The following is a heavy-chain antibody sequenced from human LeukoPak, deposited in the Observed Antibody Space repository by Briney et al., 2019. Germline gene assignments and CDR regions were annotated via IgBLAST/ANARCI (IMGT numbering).Heavy chain of an antibody. CDR2: ISWNSGSI. CDR1: GFTFDDYA. Sequence: PGGSLRLSCAASGFTFDDYAMHWVRQAPGKGLEWASGISWNSGSIAYANSVKGRFTISRDNAKNSLYLQMNSLRPEDMALYYCAKDVSLGYCSGGSCSAHFDYWGRGTLVTVSS. J-gene: IGHJ4*02. D-gene: IGHD2-15*01. V-gene: IGHV3-9*03. CDR3: AKDVSLGYCSGGSCSAHFDY.